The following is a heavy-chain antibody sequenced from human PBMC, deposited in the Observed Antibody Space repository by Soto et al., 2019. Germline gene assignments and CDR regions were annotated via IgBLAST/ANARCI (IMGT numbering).Heavy chain of an antibody. D-gene: IGHD1-26*01. V-gene: IGHV2-5*02. Sequence: QITLKESGPTLVKPTQTLTLTCTFSGFSLSTSGVGVVWIRQPPGKALEWIGLIYWDDNKRNSPSLKSRLTITKDTSKNQVVLTMTNIDTVDTATYYCAHLRWSGSFDFDYWGQGTLLTVSS. CDR1: GFSLSTSGVG. CDR2: IYWDDNK. J-gene: IGHJ4*02. CDR3: AHLRWSGSFDFDY.